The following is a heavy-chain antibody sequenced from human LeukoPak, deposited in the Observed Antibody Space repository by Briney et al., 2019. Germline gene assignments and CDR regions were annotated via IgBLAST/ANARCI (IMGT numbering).Heavy chain of an antibody. CDR3: ARDGGLDYYYGMDV. V-gene: IGHV1-69*04. CDR2: IIPILGIA. J-gene: IGHJ6*02. Sequence: ASVKVSCKASGGTFSSYAISWVRQAPGQGLEWMGRIIPILGIANYAQKFQGRVTITADKSTSTAYMELSSLRSEDTAVYYCARDGGLDYYYGMDVWGQGTTVTVSS. CDR1: GGTFSSYA.